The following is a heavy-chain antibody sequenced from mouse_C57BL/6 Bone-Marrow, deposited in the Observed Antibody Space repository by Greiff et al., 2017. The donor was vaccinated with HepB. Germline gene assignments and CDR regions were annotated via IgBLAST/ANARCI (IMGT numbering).Heavy chain of an antibody. CDR3: ARRGAMDY. Sequence: VQLQQSGPELVKPGASVKISCKASGYSFTGYYMNWVKQSPEKSLEWIGEINPSTGGTTYNQKFKAKATLTVDTSSSTAYMQLKSLTSEDSAVYYCARRGAMDYWGQGTSVTVSS. V-gene: IGHV1-42*01. CDR2: INPSTGGT. CDR1: GYSFTGYY. J-gene: IGHJ4*01.